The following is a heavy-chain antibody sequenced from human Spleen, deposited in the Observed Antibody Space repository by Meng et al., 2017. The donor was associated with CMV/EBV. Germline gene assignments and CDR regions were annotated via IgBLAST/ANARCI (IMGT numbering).Heavy chain of an antibody. CDR2: ISGRSSYI. CDR3: ATSIATTNTIDY. Sequence: GESLKISCAASGFTFSSSNMNWVRQAPGKGLEWVSSISGRSSYIYYADSLKGRFTISRDNAKNSLYLQMNSLRAGDTAVYFCATSIATTNTIDYWGQGNLVTVSS. V-gene: IGHV3-21*01. D-gene: IGHD6-6*01. J-gene: IGHJ4*02. CDR1: GFTFSSSN.